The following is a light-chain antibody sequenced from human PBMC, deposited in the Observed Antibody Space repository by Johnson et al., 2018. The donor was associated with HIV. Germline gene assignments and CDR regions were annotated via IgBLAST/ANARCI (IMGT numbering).Light chain of an antibody. Sequence: QSVLTQSPSVSAAPGQKVTISCSGSSSNSGNNYVSWYQQLPGTAPKLLIYDNNKRPSGSPDRFSGSKSGTSATLGITGLQTGDVADYYCGTWDSSLSAYVFGTVTKVTVL. V-gene: IGLV1-51*01. CDR2: DNN. CDR1: SSNSGNNY. J-gene: IGLJ1*01. CDR3: GTWDSSLSAYV.